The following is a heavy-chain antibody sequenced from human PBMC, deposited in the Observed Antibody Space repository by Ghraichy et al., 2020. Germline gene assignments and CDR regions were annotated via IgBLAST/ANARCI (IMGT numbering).Heavy chain of an antibody. CDR3: VRGYGDDSGRNNQLDY. D-gene: IGHD4-23*01. Sequence: GESLRLSCAASGFTFSDRYMDWVRQAPGKGLEWVGRITDKARGYSTQYAASVKGRFTISRDDSRTSVYLQMNSLETEDTAVYYCVRGYGDDSGRNNQLDYWGEGTLVTVAA. CDR2: ITDKARGYST. CDR1: GFTFSDRY. V-gene: IGHV3-72*01. J-gene: IGHJ4*02.